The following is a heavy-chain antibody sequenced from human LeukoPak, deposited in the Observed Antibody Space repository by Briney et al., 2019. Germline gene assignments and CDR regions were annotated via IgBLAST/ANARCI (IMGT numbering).Heavy chain of an antibody. V-gene: IGHV3-23*01. Sequence: GGSLRLSCAASVFTFSSYSLSWVRQAPGRGLEWVSAISGSGDSIHYVDYVKGRFTISRDNSKNTLYLQMNSLRAEDTAIYYCAEGASSYAFVPWGQGTLVTVSS. D-gene: IGHD5-18*01. CDR2: ISGSGDSI. CDR3: AEGASSYAFVP. J-gene: IGHJ5*02. CDR1: VFTFSSYS.